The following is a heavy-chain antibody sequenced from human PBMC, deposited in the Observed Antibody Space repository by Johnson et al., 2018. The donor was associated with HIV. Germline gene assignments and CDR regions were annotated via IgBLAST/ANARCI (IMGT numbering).Heavy chain of an antibody. CDR3: ARRGGYCSGNICPHVFDI. CDR2: INDGGSEK. D-gene: IGHD2-15*01. V-gene: IGHV3-7*03. Sequence: EVQLVESGGNLVQPGRSLRLSCAASGFTFDDYAMTWFRQTPGKGLEWVDNINDGGSEKYYVDTVKGRFTVSRDNAKNSLYLQMNSLRAEDTALYYCARRGGYCSGNICPHVFDIWGQGTMVTVSS. J-gene: IGHJ3*02. CDR1: GFTFDDYA.